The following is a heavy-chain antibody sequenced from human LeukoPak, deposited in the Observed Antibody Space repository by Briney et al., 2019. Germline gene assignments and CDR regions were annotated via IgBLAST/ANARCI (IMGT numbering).Heavy chain of an antibody. Sequence: PGGSLRLSCAASGFSFSSYWMHWVRQAPGEGLVWVSRINSDGRSASYPDSVKGRFTISRDNSKNTLYLQMNSLRAEDTAVYYCARDRVLYSSSWYTWFDPWGQGTLVTVSS. CDR2: INSDGRSA. V-gene: IGHV3-74*01. D-gene: IGHD6-13*01. CDR3: ARDRVLYSSSWYTWFDP. J-gene: IGHJ5*02. CDR1: GFSFSSYW.